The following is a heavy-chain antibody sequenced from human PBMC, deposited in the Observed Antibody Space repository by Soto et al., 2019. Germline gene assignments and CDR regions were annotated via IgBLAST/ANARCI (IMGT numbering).Heavy chain of an antibody. V-gene: IGHV1-8*01. J-gene: IGHJ6*03. CDR1: AYTVTSYN. D-gene: IGHD3-3*01. Sequence: PSFKTYCETSAYTVTSYNTKGVLQVTGQGLEWMGWMNPNSGNTGYAQKFQGRVTMTRNTSISTAYMELSSLRSEDTAVYYCARGRDYDFWSGSYFMDVWVKGTTVTVSS. CDR2: MNPNSGNT. CDR3: ARGRDYDFWSGSYFMDV.